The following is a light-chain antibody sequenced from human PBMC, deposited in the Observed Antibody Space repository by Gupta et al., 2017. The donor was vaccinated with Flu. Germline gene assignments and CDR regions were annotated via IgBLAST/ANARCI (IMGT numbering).Light chain of an antibody. Sequence: TLEQPASISCRSSQSLVSIDGNTYFHCFQQRPGQSPRRLIYNVSNRDSGVPDRVCGSGSATDCTLKISRVEAEDILTYYGIQAPHGHLDTFGRGTKLELK. V-gene: IGKV2-30*01. J-gene: IGKJ2*01. CDR3: IQAPHGHLDT. CDR1: QSLVSIDGNTY. CDR2: NVS.